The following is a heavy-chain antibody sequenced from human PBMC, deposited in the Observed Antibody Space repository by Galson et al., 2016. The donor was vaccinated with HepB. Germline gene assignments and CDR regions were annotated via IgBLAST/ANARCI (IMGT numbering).Heavy chain of an antibody. CDR1: GFSFSNYD. J-gene: IGHJ6*04. CDR2: IYTAGDT. D-gene: IGHD6-19*01. Sequence: SLRLSCAASGFSFSNYDMYWVRQAPGKGLEWVSSIYTAGDTYYQDSVEGRFTVSRENAKDSLYLHMNSLRAGDTAVYFCARGSYSSDRYRCSSYDFGMDVWGKGTPVTVSS. CDR3: ARGSYSSDRYRCSSYDFGMDV. V-gene: IGHV3-13*01.